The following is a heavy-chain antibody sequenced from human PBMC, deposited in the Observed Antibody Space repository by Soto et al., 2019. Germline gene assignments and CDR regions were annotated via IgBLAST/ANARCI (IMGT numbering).Heavy chain of an antibody. CDR2: IYFNGGT. CDR1: GASLSPYY. D-gene: IGHD6-13*01. J-gene: IGHJ1*01. Sequence: SETLSLTCTISGASLSPYYWSWIRQPPGKALEWIGYIYFNGGTSYNPPLRSRVTVSVDTSKNQFSLKLNSVIAADTAVYYCARGGAAGYESFHHWGQGTPVTVSS. V-gene: IGHV4-59*01. CDR3: ARGGAAGYESFHH.